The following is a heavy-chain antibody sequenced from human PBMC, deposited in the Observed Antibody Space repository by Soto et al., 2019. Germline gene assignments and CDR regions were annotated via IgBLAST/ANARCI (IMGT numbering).Heavy chain of an antibody. CDR2: INHSGST. Sequence: SETLSLTCAVYGGSFSGYYWSWIRQPPGKGLEWIGEINHSGSTNYNPSLKSRVTISVDTSKNQFSLKLSSVTAADTAVYYCARRQGERYCSSTSCYPIGRYYFDYWGQGTLVTVS. CDR3: ARRQGERYCSSTSCYPIGRYYFDY. J-gene: IGHJ4*02. V-gene: IGHV4-34*01. D-gene: IGHD2-2*01. CDR1: GGSFSGYY.